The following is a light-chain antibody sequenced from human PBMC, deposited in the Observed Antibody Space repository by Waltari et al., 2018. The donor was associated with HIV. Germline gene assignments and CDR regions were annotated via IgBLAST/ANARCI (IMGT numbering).Light chain of an antibody. J-gene: IGLJ2*01. V-gene: IGLV3-21*02. CDR3: QVWDSSTEHPGVV. Sequence: SYVLTQPPSVSVAPGQTASITCGGNNIGTKSVHWYQQRPGQAPVLVVYDDYDRPSGIPERFSGSNSGNMVTLTISRVEAGDEAVYYCQVWDSSTEHPGVVFGGGTKLTVL. CDR2: DDY. CDR1: NIGTKS.